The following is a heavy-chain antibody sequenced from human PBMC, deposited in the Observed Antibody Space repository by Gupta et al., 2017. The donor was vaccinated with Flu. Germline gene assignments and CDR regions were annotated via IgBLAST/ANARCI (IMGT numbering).Heavy chain of an antibody. J-gene: IGHJ6*03. CDR3: ARHPRKYKYDFWSGYYLGSYYYMDV. CDR2: IYYSGGT. D-gene: IGHD3-3*01. Sequence: QRQLQESGPGLGKPSETLSLPCPVSGRQISSSHYSWSWIRQPPGKGLEWIGRIYYSGGTYYNPSLKSRVTISVDTSKNQVSRKLSSVTAADTAVYYWARHPRKYKYDFWSGYYLGSYYYMDVWGKGTTVTVSS. V-gene: IGHV4-39*01. CDR1: GRQISSSHYS.